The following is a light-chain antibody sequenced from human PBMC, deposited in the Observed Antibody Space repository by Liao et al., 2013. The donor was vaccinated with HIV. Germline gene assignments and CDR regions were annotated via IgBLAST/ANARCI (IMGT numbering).Light chain of an antibody. CDR3: QSADSSATCPV. J-gene: IGLJ3*02. CDR2: KDS. V-gene: IGLV3-25*03. CDR1: DIGSKS. Sequence: SYVLTQPPSLSVAPGKTARITCGGSDIGSKSVHWYQQKPGQAPVLLIYKDSERPSGIPERFSGSSSGTTVTLTISGVQAEDEADYYCQSADSSATCPVFGGGTKLTVL.